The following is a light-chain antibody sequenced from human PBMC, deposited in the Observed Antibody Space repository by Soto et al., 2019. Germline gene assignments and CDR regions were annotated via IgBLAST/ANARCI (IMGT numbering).Light chain of an antibody. Sequence: QSVLTQPPSVSGAPGQRVTISCTGSSSNIGAGYHVHWYQQLPGTAPKLLIYGNSNRPSGVPDRFSGSKSGTSASLAITGLRAEDEADYYCQSYDSSLSGWVFGGGTKLTVL. CDR3: QSYDSSLSGWV. CDR2: GNS. V-gene: IGLV1-40*01. J-gene: IGLJ3*02. CDR1: SSNIGAGYH.